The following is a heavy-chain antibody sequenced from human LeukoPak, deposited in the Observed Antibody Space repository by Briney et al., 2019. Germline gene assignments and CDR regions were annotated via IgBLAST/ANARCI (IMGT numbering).Heavy chain of an antibody. CDR1: GFTFSSYS. CDR3: AKLSKAGIAVAGRNY. Sequence: GGSLRLSCAASGFTFSSYSMNWVRQAPGKVLEWVSSISSSSSYIYYADSVKGRFTISRDNAKNSLYLQMNSLRAEDTAVYYCAKLSKAGIAVAGRNYWGQGTLVTVSS. CDR2: ISSSSSYI. V-gene: IGHV3-21*01. J-gene: IGHJ4*02. D-gene: IGHD6-19*01.